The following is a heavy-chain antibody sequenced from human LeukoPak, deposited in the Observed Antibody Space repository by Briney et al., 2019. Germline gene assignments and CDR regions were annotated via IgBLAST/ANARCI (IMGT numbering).Heavy chain of an antibody. Sequence: GGSLRLSCAASGFTFSSYSMNWVRQAPGKGLEWVSYISSSSSTIYYADSVKGRFTISRDNAKNSLYLQMNSLRAEDTAVYYCARSYDYGDYGGPDYWGQGTLVTVSS. CDR1: GFTFSSYS. D-gene: IGHD4-17*01. CDR2: ISSSSSTI. J-gene: IGHJ4*02. CDR3: ARSYDYGDYGGPDY. V-gene: IGHV3-48*01.